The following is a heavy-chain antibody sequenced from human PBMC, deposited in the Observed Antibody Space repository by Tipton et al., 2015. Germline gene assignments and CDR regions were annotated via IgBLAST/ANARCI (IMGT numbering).Heavy chain of an antibody. J-gene: IGHJ6*02. CDR3: ARANGDYVWFGMDV. V-gene: IGHV4-30-4*01. Sequence: TLSLTCTVSGGSISSGDYYWSWIRQPPGKGLEWIGYFYYSGSTYYNPSLKSRITISVDTSKNQFSLKLSSVTAADTAVYYCARANGDYVWFGMDVWGQGTTVTVSS. CDR2: FYYSGST. D-gene: IGHD4-17*01. CDR1: GGSISSGDYY.